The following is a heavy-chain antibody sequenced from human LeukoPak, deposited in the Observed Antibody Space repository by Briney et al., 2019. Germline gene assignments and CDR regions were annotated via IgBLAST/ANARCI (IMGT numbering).Heavy chain of an antibody. D-gene: IGHD3-3*01. CDR2: IKQDGSEK. CDR1: GFTFSSYW. Sequence: GGSLRLSCAASGFTFSSYWMSWVRQAPGKGLEWVANIKQDGSEKYYVDSVKGRFTISRDNAKNSLYLQMNSLRAEDTAVYYCARGYDFWSGYSLPYFDYWGQGTLVTVSS. J-gene: IGHJ4*02. CDR3: ARGYDFWSGYSLPYFDY. V-gene: IGHV3-7*01.